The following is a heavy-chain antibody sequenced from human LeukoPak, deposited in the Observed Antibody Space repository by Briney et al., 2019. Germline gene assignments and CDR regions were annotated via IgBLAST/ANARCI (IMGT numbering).Heavy chain of an antibody. D-gene: IGHD2-21*01. J-gene: IGHJ4*02. CDR1: GFTFSSYN. Sequence: PGGSLRLSCAASGFTFSSYNMNWVRQAPGKGLEWVSSISSSSSYIYYADSVKGRFTISRDNAKNSLYLQMNSLRAEDTAVYYCAGDRSIIPQYYFDYWGQGTLVTVSS. CDR3: AGDRSIIPQYYFDY. CDR2: ISSSSSYI. V-gene: IGHV3-21*01.